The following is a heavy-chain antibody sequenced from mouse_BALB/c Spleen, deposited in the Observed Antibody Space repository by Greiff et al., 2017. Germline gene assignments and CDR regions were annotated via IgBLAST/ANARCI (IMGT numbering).Heavy chain of an antibody. V-gene: IGHV14-3*02. Sequence: EVQLQQSGAELVKPGASVKLSCTASGFNIKDTYMHWVKQRPEQGLEWIGRIDPANGNTKYDPKFQGKATITADTSSNTAYLQLSSLTSEDTAVYYCAPYYGTPYYAMDYWGQGTSVTVSS. CDR3: APYYGTPYYAMDY. CDR2: IDPANGNT. J-gene: IGHJ4*01. D-gene: IGHD1-1*01. CDR1: GFNIKDTY.